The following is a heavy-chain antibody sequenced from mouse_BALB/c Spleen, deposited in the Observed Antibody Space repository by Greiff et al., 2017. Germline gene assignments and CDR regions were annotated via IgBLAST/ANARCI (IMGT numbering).Heavy chain of an antibody. CDR3: ARDPYYVNYDAMDY. V-gene: IGHV2-9*02. CDR1: GFSLTSYG. D-gene: IGHD2-10*01. J-gene: IGHJ4*01. Sequence: VAPSQSLSITCTVSGFSLTSYGVHWVRQPPGKGLEWLGVIWAGGSTNYNSALMSRLSISKDNSKSQVFLKMNSLQTDDTAMYYCARDPYYVNYDAMDYWGQGTSVTVSS. CDR2: IWAGGST.